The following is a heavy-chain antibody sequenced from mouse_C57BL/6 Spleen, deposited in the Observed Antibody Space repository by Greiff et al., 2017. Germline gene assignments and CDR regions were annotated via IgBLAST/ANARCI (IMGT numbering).Heavy chain of an antibody. CDR2: ISSGSSTI. V-gene: IGHV5-17*01. CDR1: GFTFSDYG. J-gene: IGHJ4*01. Sequence: EVHLVESGGGLVKPGGSLKLSCAASGFTFSDYGMHWVRQAPEKGLEWVAYISSGSSTIYYADTVKGRFTISRDNAKNTLFLQMTSLRSEDTAMYYCARGSFITTVVPGAMDYWGQGTSVTVSS. D-gene: IGHD1-1*01. CDR3: ARGSFITTVVPGAMDY.